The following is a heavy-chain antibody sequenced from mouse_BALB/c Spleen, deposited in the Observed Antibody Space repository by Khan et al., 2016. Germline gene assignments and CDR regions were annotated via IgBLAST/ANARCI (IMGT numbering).Heavy chain of an antibody. J-gene: IGHJ2*01. CDR3: ARLHYYGYMNY. V-gene: IGHV4-1*02. Sequence: EVELVESGGGLVQPGGSLTLSCAASGFDFSRYWMSWVRQAPGKGLEWIGEINPDSSTINYTPSLKEKFIISRDNAKNTLYLQMSKVRSEDTALYFCARLHYYGYMNYWGQGTTLTVSS. CDR2: INPDSSTI. CDR1: GFDFSRYW. D-gene: IGHD1-2*01.